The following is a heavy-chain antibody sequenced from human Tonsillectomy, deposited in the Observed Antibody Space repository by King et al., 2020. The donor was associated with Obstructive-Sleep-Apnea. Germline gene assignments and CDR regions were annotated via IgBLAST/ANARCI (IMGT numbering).Heavy chain of an antibody. Sequence: VQLVESGGGLVQPGGSLRLSCAASGFTVSSNYMSWVRQAPGKGLEWVSVIYSGGSTDYADSVKCRFTISEHNSKNTLYLQMNSLRAEDTAVYYCAREDRGYCSSTSCYGQWDYYYGMDVWGQGTTVTVSS. D-gene: IGHD2-2*01. CDR2: IYSGGST. J-gene: IGHJ6*02. CDR3: AREDRGYCSSTSCYGQWDYYYGMDV. CDR1: GFTVSSNY. V-gene: IGHV3-53*04.